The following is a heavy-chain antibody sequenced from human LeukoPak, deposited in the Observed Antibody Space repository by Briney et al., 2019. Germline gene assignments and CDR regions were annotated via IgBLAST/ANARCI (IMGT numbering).Heavy chain of an antibody. CDR3: TRVISGSYPH. J-gene: IGHJ4*02. D-gene: IGHD1-26*01. CDR2: IRSKANSYAT. CDR1: GFTFSGSA. Sequence: GGSLRLSCAASGFTFSGSAMHWVRQASGKGLEWVGRIRSKANSYATAYAASVKGRFTISRDDSKNTAYLQMNSLKTEDTAVYYCTRVISGSYPHWGQGTLVTVSS. V-gene: IGHV3-73*01.